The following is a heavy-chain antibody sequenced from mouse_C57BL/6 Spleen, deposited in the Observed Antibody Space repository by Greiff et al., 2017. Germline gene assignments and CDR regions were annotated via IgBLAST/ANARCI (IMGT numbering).Heavy chain of an antibody. CDR2: ISDGGSYT. V-gene: IGHV5-4*01. CDR1: GFTFSSYA. CDR3: ARDGYSNLFAY. Sequence: VQLKESGGGLVKPGGSLKLSCAASGFTFSSYAMSWVRQTPEKRLEWVATISDGGSYTYYPDNVKGRFTISRDNAKNNLYLQMSHLKSEDTAMYYCARDGYSNLFAYWGQGTLVTVSA. D-gene: IGHD2-5*01. J-gene: IGHJ3*01.